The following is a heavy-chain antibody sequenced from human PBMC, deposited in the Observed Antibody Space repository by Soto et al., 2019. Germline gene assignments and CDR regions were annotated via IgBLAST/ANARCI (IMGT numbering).Heavy chain of an antibody. CDR1: GITISNYP. D-gene: IGHD5-12*01. J-gene: IGHJ4*02. Sequence: PGGSLRLSCAASGITISNYPMSWVRQAPGKGLDWVSGISGSGDRTYYADSAKGRFTISKDISRNSLSLQLDSLGVEDTAVYFCVKDILSGYDADYWGQGTLVTVSS. V-gene: IGHV3-23*01. CDR2: ISGSGDRT. CDR3: VKDILSGYDADY.